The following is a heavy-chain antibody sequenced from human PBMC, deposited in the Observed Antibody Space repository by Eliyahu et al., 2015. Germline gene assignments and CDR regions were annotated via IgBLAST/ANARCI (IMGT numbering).Heavy chain of an antibody. CDR3: TRFSNAYDETFDY. D-gene: IGHD5-12*01. CDR2: IASDGGTK. V-gene: IGHV3-30-3*01. CDR1: GFTFTRYA. Sequence: QVQLVESGGGVVQPGRSLRLXCAASGFTFTRYAMHWVRQAPGKGLEWVTNIASDGGTKXYADSVRGRFTISRDNSKNTLYLQMNSLTAEDTAIYYCTRFSNAYDETFDYWGQGTLVTVSS. J-gene: IGHJ4*01.